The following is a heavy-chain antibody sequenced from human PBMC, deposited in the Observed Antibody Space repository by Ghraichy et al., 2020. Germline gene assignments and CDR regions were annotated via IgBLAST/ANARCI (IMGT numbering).Heavy chain of an antibody. CDR2: ISGSGGTR. D-gene: IGHD2-21*02. CDR3: AKERVGTTPYCFHY. V-gene: IGHV3-23*01. J-gene: IGHJ4*02. Sequence: GESLNISCAASGFTFSTYAMSWVRQAPGKGLEWVSGISGSGGTRYYADSVKGRFAISRDNSQNRLNLQMNSLRVEDTAVYYCAKERVGTTPYCFHYLGQGTLGIVSS. CDR1: GFTFSTYA.